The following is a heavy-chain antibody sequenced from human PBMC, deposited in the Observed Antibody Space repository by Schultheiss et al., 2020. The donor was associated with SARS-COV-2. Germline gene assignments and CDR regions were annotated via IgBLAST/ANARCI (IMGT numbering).Heavy chain of an antibody. J-gene: IGHJ4*02. CDR2: INPNNGAT. Sequence: ASVKVSCRASGYTYSNYYMQWLRQAPGQGLEWLGWINPNNGATKYAQKFQGRVTMTRDTSISTAYLEIIGLTSDDTAVYYCARSDCSSVVCYELFDYWGQGTPVTVSS. V-gene: IGHV1-2*02. CDR3: ARSDCSSVVCYELFDY. CDR1: GYTYSNYY. D-gene: IGHD2-2*01.